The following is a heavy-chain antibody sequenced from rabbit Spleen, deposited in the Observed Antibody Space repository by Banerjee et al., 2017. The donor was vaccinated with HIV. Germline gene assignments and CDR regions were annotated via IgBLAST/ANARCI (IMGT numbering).Heavy chain of an antibody. D-gene: IGHD1-1*01. J-gene: IGHJ2*01. CDR3: ARNYVNTFDP. V-gene: IGHV1S40*01. CDR1: GFDLSSSYW. Sequence: QSLEESGGDLVKPGASLTLTCKASGFDLSSSYWICWVRQAPGKGLEWIACIDTSDGDTDYANWPKGRFTISKTSSTTVTLQMTGLTAADTATYFCARNYVNTFDPWGPGTLVTVS. CDR2: IDTSDGDT.